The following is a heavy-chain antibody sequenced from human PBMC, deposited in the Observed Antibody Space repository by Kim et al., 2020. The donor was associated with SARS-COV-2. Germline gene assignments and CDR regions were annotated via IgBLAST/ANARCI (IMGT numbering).Heavy chain of an antibody. CDR2: INSDATTI. CDR3: ARGCVYFGFDY. J-gene: IGHJ4*02. Sequence: GGSLRLSCAASGFTFSESWMHWVRQTPETGLLWVSRINSDATTIEYADSVRGRFTIPRDNAKNTLYLQMNNLRAEDLAVYYCARGCVYFGFDYWGQG. CDR1: GFTFSESW. V-gene: IGHV3-74*03. D-gene: IGHD2-8*01.